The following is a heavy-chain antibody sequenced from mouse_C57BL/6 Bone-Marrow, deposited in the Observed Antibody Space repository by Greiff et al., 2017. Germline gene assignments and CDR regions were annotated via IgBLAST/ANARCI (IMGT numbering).Heavy chain of an antibody. Sequence: VQLQQSGAELVRPGASVTLSCKASGYTFTDYEMHWVKQTPVHGLEWIGAIDPETGGTAYNQKFKGKAILTADKSSSTAYMELRSLTSEDSAVYYCTRGGYYRGGWFAYWGQGTLVTVSA. CDR1: GYTFTDYE. CDR3: TRGGYYRGGWFAY. CDR2: IDPETGGT. V-gene: IGHV1-15*01. D-gene: IGHD2-12*01. J-gene: IGHJ3*01.